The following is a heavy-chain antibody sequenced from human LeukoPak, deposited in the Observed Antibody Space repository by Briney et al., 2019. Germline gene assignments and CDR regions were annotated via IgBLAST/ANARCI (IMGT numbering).Heavy chain of an antibody. V-gene: IGHV3-33*03. Sequence: GRSLRLSCAASGFAFSVYGMHWVRQAPGKGLEWVAVIWYDGSNKYYADSVKGRFTISRGNAKNSLYLQMNSLRAEDTAVYYCVTEGTAMVTAFDYWGQGTLVTVSS. CDR2: IWYDGSNK. CDR1: GFAFSVYG. CDR3: VTEGTAMVTAFDY. J-gene: IGHJ4*02. D-gene: IGHD5-18*01.